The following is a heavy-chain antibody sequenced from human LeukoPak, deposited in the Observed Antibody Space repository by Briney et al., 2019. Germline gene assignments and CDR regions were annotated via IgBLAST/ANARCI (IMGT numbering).Heavy chain of an antibody. CDR2: INWNGGST. Sequence: GGPQSLPCAASGFTFDDYGMSWVRQAPGKGLEWGSGINWNGGSTGYADSVKGRFTISRDNAKHSLYLQMNSLSAEDTALYYCASDSAYYDSSQTIHCGMDVWGQGTAVTVSS. V-gene: IGHV3-20*04. CDR1: GFTFDDYG. J-gene: IGHJ6*02. CDR3: ASDSAYYDSSQTIHCGMDV. D-gene: IGHD3-22*01.